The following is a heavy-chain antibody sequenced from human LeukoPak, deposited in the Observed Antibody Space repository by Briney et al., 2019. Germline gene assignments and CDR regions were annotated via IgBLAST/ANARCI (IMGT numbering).Heavy chain of an antibody. CDR2: INPSGGST. Sequence: GASVKVSCKASGYTFTCYYMHWVRQAPGQGLEWMGIINPSGGSTSYAQKFQGRVTMTRDTSTSTVYMELSSLRSEDTAVYYCARDVAGRRDGYNFDYWGQGTLVTVSS. J-gene: IGHJ4*02. V-gene: IGHV1-46*01. CDR3: ARDVAGRRDGYNFDY. D-gene: IGHD5-24*01. CDR1: GYTFTCYY.